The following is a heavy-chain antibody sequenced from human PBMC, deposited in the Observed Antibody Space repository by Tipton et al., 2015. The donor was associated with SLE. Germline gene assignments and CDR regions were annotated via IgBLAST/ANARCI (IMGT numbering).Heavy chain of an antibody. V-gene: IGHV4-59*01. CDR3: AREQYDILTGYYD. Sequence: TLSLTCTVSGGSISSYYWSWIRQPPGKGLEWIGYIYYSGSTNYNPSLKSRVTISVDTSKNQFSLQLGSVTAADTAVYYCAREQYDILTGYYDWGQGTLVTVSS. J-gene: IGHJ4*02. D-gene: IGHD3-9*01. CDR2: IYYSGST. CDR1: GGSISSYY.